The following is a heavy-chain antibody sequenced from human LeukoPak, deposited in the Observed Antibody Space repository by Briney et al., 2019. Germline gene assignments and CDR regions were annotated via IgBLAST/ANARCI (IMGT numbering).Heavy chain of an antibody. V-gene: IGHV3-21*01. J-gene: IGHJ3*02. D-gene: IGHD2/OR15-2a*01. CDR1: GFTFSSYS. CDR3: ARAANSNAFDI. Sequence: GRSLSLSCAVSGFTFSSYSMNWVRQAPRKGLEWLYSISSSSSYICKADSVKGRFTISRHNDKNSLYLQMNSLRAEDTAVYYCARAANSNAFDIWGQGTMVTVSS. CDR2: ISSSSSYI.